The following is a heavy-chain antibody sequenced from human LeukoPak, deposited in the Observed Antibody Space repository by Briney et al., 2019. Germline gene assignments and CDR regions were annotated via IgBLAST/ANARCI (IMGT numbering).Heavy chain of an antibody. CDR1: GGAMSRDY. J-gene: IGHJ3*02. CDR3: ARESTYYDSSGSYAFDI. CDR2: IYYSGST. V-gene: IGHV4-59*01. D-gene: IGHD3-22*01. Sequence: PSETLSLSSTVAGGAMSRDYCACIQRPPCEGQEWLWEIYYSGSTNYDPSLKSRVTISVDTSKIQFFLKLSSVTAADTAVYYCARESTYYDSSGSYAFDIWGQGTMVTVSS.